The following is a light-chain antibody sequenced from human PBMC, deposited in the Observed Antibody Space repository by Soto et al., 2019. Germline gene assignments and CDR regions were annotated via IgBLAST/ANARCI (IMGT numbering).Light chain of an antibody. CDR3: QQYGSSPWT. Sequence: EFVRSPSTMSLSQGERATLSCRASQSVSSSYLAWYQQKPGQAPRPLIYGASSRAIGIPDRFSGSGSGTDFTLTISRLEPEDFAVYYCQQYGSSPWTFGQGTK. V-gene: IGKV3-20*01. J-gene: IGKJ1*01. CDR1: QSVSSSY. CDR2: GAS.